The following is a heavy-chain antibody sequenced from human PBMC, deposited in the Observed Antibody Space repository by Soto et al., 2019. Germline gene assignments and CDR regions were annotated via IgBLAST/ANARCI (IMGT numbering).Heavy chain of an antibody. CDR1: GYTFTSYG. D-gene: IGHD3-3*02. V-gene: IGHV1-69*13. CDR2: IIPIFGTA. CDR3: ARRRALRGIQYYYYYGMDV. Sequence: ASVKVSCKASGYTFTSYGISWVRQAPGQGLEWMGGIIPIFGTANYAQKFQGRVTITADESTSTAYMELSSLRSEDTAVYYCARRRALRGIQYYYYYGMDVWRQGTTVTVSS. J-gene: IGHJ6*02.